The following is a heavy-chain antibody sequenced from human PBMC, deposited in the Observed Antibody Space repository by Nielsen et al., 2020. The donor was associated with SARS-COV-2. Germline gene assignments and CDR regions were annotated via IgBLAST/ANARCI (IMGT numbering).Heavy chain of an antibody. Sequence: SVKVSCKASGGTSNTYAITWVRQAPGQGLEWMGRIIPILGVPRYAQKFKGRVTMTRDTSASTVYLALTSLKSEDTAVYYCATPITVDYFDYWGQGTLVTVSS. CDR1: GGTSNTYA. CDR3: ATPITVDYFDY. J-gene: IGHJ4*02. CDR2: IIPILGVP. V-gene: IGHV1-69*04.